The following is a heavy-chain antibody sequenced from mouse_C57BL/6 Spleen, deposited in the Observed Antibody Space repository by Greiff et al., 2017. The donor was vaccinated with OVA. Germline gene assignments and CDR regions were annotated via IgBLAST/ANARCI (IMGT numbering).Heavy chain of an antibody. V-gene: IGHV5-6*02. CDR3: ASFRYQGFAY. Sequence: DVMLVESGGDLVKPGGSLKLSCAASGFTFSSYGMSWVRQTPDKRLEWVATISSGGSYTYYPDSVKGRFTISRDNAKNTLYLQMSSLKSEDTAMYYCASFRYQGFAYWGQGTLVTVSA. J-gene: IGHJ3*01. CDR2: ISSGGSYT. CDR1: GFTFSSYG. D-gene: IGHD1-1*01.